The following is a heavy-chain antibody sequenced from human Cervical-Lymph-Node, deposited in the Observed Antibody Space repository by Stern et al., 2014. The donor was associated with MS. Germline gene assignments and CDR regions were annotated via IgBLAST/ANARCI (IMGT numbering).Heavy chain of an antibody. D-gene: IGHD3-10*01. CDR1: GDTYA. CDR3: ATLGGLKYGYFEY. Sequence: VQLVQSGAEVRKPGSSVKVSCKASGDTYAINWVRQAPGQGLEWMGGIVPVFHSSNYAPKFQGRVTITADTSTNTVYMELNSLKSQDTAIYYCATLGGLKYGYFEYWGQGTLVTVSP. CDR2: IVPVFHSS. V-gene: IGHV1-69*06. J-gene: IGHJ4*02.